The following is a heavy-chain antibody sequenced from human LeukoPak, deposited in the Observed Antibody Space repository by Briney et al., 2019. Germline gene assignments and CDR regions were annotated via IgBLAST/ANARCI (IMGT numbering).Heavy chain of an antibody. J-gene: IGHJ4*02. V-gene: IGHV3-15*01. CDR2: IKSKPDGGTT. D-gene: IGHD4-17*01. Sequence: PGGSLRLSCSASGFPFSSYAMHWVRQAPGKGLEWVGRIKSKPDGGTTDYAAPVKGRFTISRDDSQNTLYLQMKSLKTEDTAVYYCITDPDYDTEYWGQGTLVTVSS. CDR3: ITDPDYDTEY. CDR1: GFPFSSYA.